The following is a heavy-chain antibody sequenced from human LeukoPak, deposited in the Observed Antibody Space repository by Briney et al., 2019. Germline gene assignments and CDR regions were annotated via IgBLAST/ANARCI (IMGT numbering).Heavy chain of an antibody. V-gene: IGHV1-2*02. CDR1: GYTFTGYY. D-gene: IGHD3-22*01. CDR3: ARGYYYDSSGYHNNWFDP. J-gene: IGHJ5*02. Sequence: ASVKVSCKASGYTFTGYYMHRVRQAPGQGLEWMGWINPNSGGTNYAQKFQGRVTMTRDTSISTAYMELSRLRSDDTAVYYCARGYYYDSSGYHNNWFDPWGQGTLVTVSS. CDR2: INPNSGGT.